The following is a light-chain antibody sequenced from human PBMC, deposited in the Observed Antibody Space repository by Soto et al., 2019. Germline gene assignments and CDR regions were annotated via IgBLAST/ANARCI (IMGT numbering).Light chain of an antibody. Sequence: EIVLTQSPATLSLSPGERAALSCRASQSISNSLAWYQQKPGQAPRLLIYDASNRATGIPARFSGSGSGTDFTLTISSLEPEDFAVYYCKQRGEWPPGATFGQGTRLEI. CDR3: KQRGEWPPGAT. CDR1: QSISNS. CDR2: DAS. J-gene: IGKJ5*01. V-gene: IGKV3-11*01.